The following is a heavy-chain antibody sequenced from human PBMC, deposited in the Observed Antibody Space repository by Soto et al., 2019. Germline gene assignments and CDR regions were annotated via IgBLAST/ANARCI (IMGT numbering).Heavy chain of an antibody. D-gene: IGHD3-22*01. CDR1: GFTFSSYS. Sequence: EGSLRLSCAASGFTFSSYSMNWVRQAPGKGLEWVSYISSSSSTIYYADSVKGRFTISRDNAKNSLYLQMNSLRDEDTAVYYCARGANLYYDSSGYFSCGQGTLVTVSS. J-gene: IGHJ5*02. CDR2: ISSSSSTI. CDR3: ARGANLYYDSSGYFS. V-gene: IGHV3-48*02.